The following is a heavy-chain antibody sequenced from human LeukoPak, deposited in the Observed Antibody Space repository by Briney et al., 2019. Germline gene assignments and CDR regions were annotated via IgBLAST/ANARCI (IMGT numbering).Heavy chain of an antibody. Sequence: SETLTPPVTVSGGSISSSSSYWGWIRQPPGKGLEWIGSIYYSGSTYYNPSLKSRVTISVDTSKNQFSLKLSSVTAADTAVYYCTQYSYDSHYFDYWGQGTLVTVSS. V-gene: IGHV4-39*01. CDR1: GGSISSSSSY. CDR2: IYYSGST. D-gene: IGHD5-18*01. CDR3: TQYSYDSHYFDY. J-gene: IGHJ4*02.